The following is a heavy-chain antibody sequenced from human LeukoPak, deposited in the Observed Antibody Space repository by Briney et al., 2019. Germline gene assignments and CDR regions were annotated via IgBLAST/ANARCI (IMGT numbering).Heavy chain of an antibody. CDR2: IYTSGDT. CDR3: ARYPDYYDSSAYGDPHDFDM. Sequence: SSETLSLTCIVSGGFTSSSYWSWIRQSPGKGLEWIGYIYTSGDTNYNPSLKSRVSISLDTSKNQFSLKLSSVTAADTAVYYCARYPDYYDSSAYGDPHDFDMWGQGTLVTVSS. D-gene: IGHD3-22*01. V-gene: IGHV4-4*09. J-gene: IGHJ3*02. CDR1: GGFTSSSY.